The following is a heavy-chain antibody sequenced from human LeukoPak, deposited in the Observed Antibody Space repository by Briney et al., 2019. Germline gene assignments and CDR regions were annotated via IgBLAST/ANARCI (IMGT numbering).Heavy chain of an antibody. CDR2: INHSGST. D-gene: IGHD3-22*01. V-gene: IGHV4-34*01. CDR1: GGSFSGYY. CDR3: ARVRHDDWTYYYDSSGYPDPYFDY. J-gene: IGHJ4*02. Sequence: SETLSLTCAVYGGSFSGYYWSWIRQPPGKGLEWIGEINHSGSTNYNPSLKSRITISVDTSKNQFSLKLSSVTAADTAVYYCARVRHDDWTYYYDSSGYPDPYFDYWGQGTLVTVSS.